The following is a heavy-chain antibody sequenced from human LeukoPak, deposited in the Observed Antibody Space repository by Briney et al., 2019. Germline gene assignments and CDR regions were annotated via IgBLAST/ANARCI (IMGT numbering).Heavy chain of an antibody. CDR2: TFYSGYT. J-gene: IGHJ5*01. D-gene: IGHD6-19*01. Sequence: PSETLSLTYTVSGGSFSSDVSYWGWIRQSPEKGLQWIASTFYSGYTYYNPSLKSRVTTSVDSSKKQFSLKLTSVPAADTAFYYFGKQVTSKGWQNRFDPWGPGTLVIVSS. CDR3: GKQVTSKGWQNRFDP. V-gene: IGHV4-39*01. CDR1: GGSFSSDVSY.